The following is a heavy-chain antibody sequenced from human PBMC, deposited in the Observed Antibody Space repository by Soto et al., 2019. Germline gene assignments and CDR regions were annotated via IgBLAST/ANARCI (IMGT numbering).Heavy chain of an antibody. J-gene: IGHJ4*02. D-gene: IGHD3-10*01. CDR3: ARDRGAMVRGVIPFDY. V-gene: IGHV1-18*01. CDR2: ISAYNGNT. CDR1: GYTFTSYG. Sequence: QVQLVQSGAEVKKPGASVKVSCKASGYTFTSYGISWVRQAPGQGLEWMGWISAYNGNTNYAQKLQGRVTMTTDTSTSTAYLELRSMRSDDTAVYYCARDRGAMVRGVIPFDYWGQGTLVTVSS.